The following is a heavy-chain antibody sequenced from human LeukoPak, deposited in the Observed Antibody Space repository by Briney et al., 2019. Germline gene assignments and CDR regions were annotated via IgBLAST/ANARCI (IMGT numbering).Heavy chain of an antibody. J-gene: IGHJ5*02. D-gene: IGHD5-12*01. V-gene: IGHV4-59*01. CDR3: ARDNADIVATSSWFDP. Sequence: PSETLSLTCTVSGGSISSYYWSWIRQPPGKGLEWIGYIYYSGSTNYNPSLKSRVTISVDTSKNQFSLKLSSVTAADTAVYYCARDNADIVATSSWFDPWGQGTLVTVSS. CDR2: IYYSGST. CDR1: GGSISSYY.